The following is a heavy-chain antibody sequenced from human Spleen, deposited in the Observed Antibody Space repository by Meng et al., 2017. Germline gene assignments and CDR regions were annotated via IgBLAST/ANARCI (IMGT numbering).Heavy chain of an antibody. J-gene: IGHJ6*02. Sequence: SVKVSCKPSGYNFPDYYIHWVRRAPGQGLEWMGGITAIFGTPTYTQKFQGRVTIIADESASTVYMELGSLRSEDTAVYYCVSWSSYYYYGMDVWGQGTTVTVSS. V-gene: IGHV1-69*13. CDR2: ITAIFGTP. CDR1: GYNFPDYY. CDR3: VSWSSYYYYGMDV.